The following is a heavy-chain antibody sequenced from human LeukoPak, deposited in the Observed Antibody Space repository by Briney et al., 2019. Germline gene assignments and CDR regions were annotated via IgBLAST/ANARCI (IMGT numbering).Heavy chain of an antibody. J-gene: IGHJ4*02. D-gene: IGHD3-22*01. V-gene: IGHV1-2*02. CDR2: INPNSGGT. Sequence: GASVKVSCKASGYTFTGYYVHWVRQAPGQGLEWMGWINPNSGGTYYAQKFQARVTMTRDTSISTAYMELSRLRFDDTAVYYCARDPAIYYESDYYFDYWGQGTLVTVSS. CDR1: GYTFTGYY. CDR3: ARDPAIYYESDYYFDY.